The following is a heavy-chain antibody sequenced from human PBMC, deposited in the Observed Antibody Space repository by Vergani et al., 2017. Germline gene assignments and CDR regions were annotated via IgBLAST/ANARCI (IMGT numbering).Heavy chain of an antibody. CDR3: ARDYYDSSGYSYYFDY. CDR1: GYTFTSYA. D-gene: IGHD3-22*01. CDR2: SNAGNGNT. Sequence: QVQLVQSGAEVKKPGASVKVSCKASGYTFTSYAMHWVRQAPGQRLEWMGWSNAGNGNTKYSQEFQGRVTITRDTSASTAYMELSSLRSEDMAVYYCARDYYDSSGYSYYFDYWGQGTLVTVSS. J-gene: IGHJ4*02. V-gene: IGHV1-3*02.